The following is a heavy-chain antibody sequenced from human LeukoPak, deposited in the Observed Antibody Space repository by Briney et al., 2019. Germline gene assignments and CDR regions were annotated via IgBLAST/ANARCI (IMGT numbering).Heavy chain of an antibody. Sequence: GGSLRLSCAASGFTFSSYAMHWVRQAPGKGLEWVAVISYDGSNKYYADSVKGRFTISRDNSKNTLYLQMNSLRAEDTAVYYCARAEYYDFWSGYYINYYYYYMDVWGKGTTVTVSS. CDR1: GFTFSSYA. V-gene: IGHV3-30-3*01. CDR3: ARAEYYDFWSGYYINYYYYYMDV. CDR2: ISYDGSNK. J-gene: IGHJ6*03. D-gene: IGHD3-3*01.